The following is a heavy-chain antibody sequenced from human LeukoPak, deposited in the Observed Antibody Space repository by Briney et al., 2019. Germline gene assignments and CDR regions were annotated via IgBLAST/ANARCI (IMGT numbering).Heavy chain of an antibody. J-gene: IGHJ4*02. CDR2: ISSNGGNT. Sequence: GGSLRLSCSASGFTFSSYAMHWVRQAPGKGLEYVLAISSNGGNTYYADSVKGRFTISRDNSKNTLYLQMSSLGAEDTAVYYCVASGSYYYYFDYWGQGTLVTVSS. D-gene: IGHD3-10*01. V-gene: IGHV3-64D*06. CDR1: GFTFSSYA. CDR3: VASGSYYYYFDY.